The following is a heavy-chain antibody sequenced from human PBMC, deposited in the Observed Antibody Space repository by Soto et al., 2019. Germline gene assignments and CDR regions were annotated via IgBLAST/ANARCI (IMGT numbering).Heavy chain of an antibody. J-gene: IGHJ6*02. CDR1: GGSFSGYY. CDR2: INHIGRT. Sequence: PSETLSLTCDMYGGSFSGYYWTWIRQPPGKGLEWIGEINHIGRTNYNPSLKSRVTIVLDTSKNQFSLKLTSVTAADTAVYYCLMVTFSDMDVWGQGTTVTV. CDR3: LMVTFSDMDV. V-gene: IGHV4-34*01. D-gene: IGHD2-15*01.